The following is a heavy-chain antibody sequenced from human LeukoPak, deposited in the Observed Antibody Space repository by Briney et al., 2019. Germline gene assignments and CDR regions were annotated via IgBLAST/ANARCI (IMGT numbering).Heavy chain of an antibody. D-gene: IGHD6-19*01. CDR2: IYYSGST. CDR1: GGSISSYY. V-gene: IGHV4-59*01. J-gene: IGHJ3*02. CDR3: ARVSSEQWLTADI. Sequence: SETLSLTCTVSGGSISSYYWSWIRQPPGKGLEWIGYIYYSGSTNYNPSLKSRVTISVDTSKNQFSLKLSSVTAADTAVYYCARVSSEQWLTADIWGQGTMVTVSS.